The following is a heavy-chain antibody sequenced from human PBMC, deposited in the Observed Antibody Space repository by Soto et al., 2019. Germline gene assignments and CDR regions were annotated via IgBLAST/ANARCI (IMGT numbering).Heavy chain of an antibody. CDR1: GFTFSSYS. Sequence: PGGSLRLSCAASGFTFSSYSMNWVRQAPGKGLEWVSYISSSSSTIYYADSVKGRFTISRDNAKNSLYLQMNSLRAEDTAVYYCARSQTFGVVHYYYYYMDVWGKGTTVTVSS. CDR3: ARSQTFGVVHYYYYYMDV. D-gene: IGHD3-3*01. CDR2: ISSSSSTI. V-gene: IGHV3-48*01. J-gene: IGHJ6*03.